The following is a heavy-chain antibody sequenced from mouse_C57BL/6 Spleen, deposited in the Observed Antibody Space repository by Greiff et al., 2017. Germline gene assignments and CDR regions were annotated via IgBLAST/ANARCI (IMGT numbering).Heavy chain of an antibody. Sequence: QVQLQQSGAELVRPGASVTLSCKASGYTFTDYEMHWVKQTPVHGLEWIGAIDPETGGTAYNQKFKGKAILTADKSSSTAYMELRSLTSEDSAVYYCTRPFYYYGSSPAWFAYWGQGTLVTVSA. CDR1: GYTFTDYE. D-gene: IGHD1-1*01. V-gene: IGHV1-15*01. CDR3: TRPFYYYGSSPAWFAY. J-gene: IGHJ3*01. CDR2: IDPETGGT.